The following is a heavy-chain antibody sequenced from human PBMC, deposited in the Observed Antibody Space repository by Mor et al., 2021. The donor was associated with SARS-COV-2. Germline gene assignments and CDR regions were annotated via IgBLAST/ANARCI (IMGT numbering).Heavy chain of an antibody. V-gene: IGHV1-58*01. J-gene: IGHJ6*02. CDR2: IVVGSGNT. Sequence: ARGQRLEWIGWIVVGSGNTNYAQKFQERVTITRDMSTSTAYMELSSLRSEDTAVYYCAATSGSYVYYYYGMDVWGQGTTVTVS. D-gene: IGHD1-26*01. CDR3: AATSGSYVYYYYGMDV.